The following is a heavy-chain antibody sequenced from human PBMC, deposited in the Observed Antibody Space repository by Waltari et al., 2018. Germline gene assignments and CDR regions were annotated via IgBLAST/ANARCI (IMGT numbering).Heavy chain of an antibody. J-gene: IGHJ4*02. Sequence: QVQLQESGQGLVKPSGTLSLTCAVSGDSISGNYWWSWVRQSPEKGLEWIGQVHHSGKTHYNPSLKSRVTISLDKPKNQFSLNLNSVTAADTAVYYCAGDRAIGLFFDYWGRGTLVTVSS. CDR3: AGDRAIGLFFDY. D-gene: IGHD2-2*01. CDR1: GDSISGNYW. V-gene: IGHV4-4*02. CDR2: VHHSGKT.